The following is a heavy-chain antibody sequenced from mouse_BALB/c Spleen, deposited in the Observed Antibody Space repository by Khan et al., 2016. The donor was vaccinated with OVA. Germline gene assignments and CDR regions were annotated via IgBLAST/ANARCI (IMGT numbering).Heavy chain of an antibody. Sequence: EVKLKESGPGLVNPSQSLYLTCTVTGYSITSDYAWNWIRKFPGNKLEWMGNINYSGSTNYNPALKSRITITRDTSKNKFFLQLNSVTTEDTATYYCARDGARYNYAIDYWGQGTLVTVSS. CDR3: ARDGARYNYAIDY. CDR1: GYSITSDYA. V-gene: IGHV3-2*02. D-gene: IGHD1-1*02. J-gene: IGHJ4*01. CDR2: INYSGST.